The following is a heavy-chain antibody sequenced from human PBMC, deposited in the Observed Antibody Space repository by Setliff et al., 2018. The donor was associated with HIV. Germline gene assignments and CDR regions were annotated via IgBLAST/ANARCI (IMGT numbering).Heavy chain of an antibody. CDR3: ASDCVGSGRPFDS. V-gene: IGHV4-4*08. CDR2: IYTSGST. J-gene: IGHJ4*02. CDR1: GGSISTYY. D-gene: IGHD6-19*01. Sequence: PSETLSLTCTVSGGSISTYYWSWIRQPPGKGLEWIGRIYTSGSTNYNPSLKSRVTISVDTSKNQFSLKLSAVTAADTAVYYCASDCVGSGRPFDSWGQGTLVTVSS.